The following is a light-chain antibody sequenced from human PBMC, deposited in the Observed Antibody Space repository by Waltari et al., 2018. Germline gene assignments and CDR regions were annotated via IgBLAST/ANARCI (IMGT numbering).Light chain of an antibody. V-gene: IGKV3-20*01. CDR2: GAS. J-gene: IGKJ5*01. CDR3: QQYGSSPPVT. Sequence: EIVLTQSPGTLSLSPGERATLSCRASQSVSSSYLAWYQQKPGQPPRLLIYGASSRATGSPDRFSGSGSGTDFTLTISRLEPEDFAVYYCQQYGSSPPVTFGQGTRLDIK. CDR1: QSVSSSY.